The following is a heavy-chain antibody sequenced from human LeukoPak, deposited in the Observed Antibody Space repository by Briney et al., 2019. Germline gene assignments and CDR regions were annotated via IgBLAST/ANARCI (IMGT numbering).Heavy chain of an antibody. D-gene: IGHD1-26*01. V-gene: IGHV4-34*01. J-gene: IGHJ4*02. CDR1: GGSFSGYY. CDR3: ARGSPKWELLRFVSGLPNFDY. CDR2: INHSGST. Sequence: SETLCLTCAVYGGSFSGYYWSWIRQPPGKGLEWIGEINHSGSTNYNPSLKSRVTISVDTSKNQFSLKLSSVTAADTAVYYCARGSPKWELLRFVSGLPNFDYWGQGTLVTVSS.